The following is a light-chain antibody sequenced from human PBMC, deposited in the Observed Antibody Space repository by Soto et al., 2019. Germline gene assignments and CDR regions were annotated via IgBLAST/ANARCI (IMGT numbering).Light chain of an antibody. V-gene: IGKV3-20*01. Sequence: ENVLTQSPGTLSLSPGERATLSCRASQSVTNNYLAWYQQKPGQAPRLLIYDASGRPAGIPDRFSGSGSGTDFTLTIPRLEPEDFAVYYCQQYGSSPYTFGHGTKLEIK. CDR1: QSVTNNY. CDR3: QQYGSSPYT. J-gene: IGKJ2*01. CDR2: DAS.